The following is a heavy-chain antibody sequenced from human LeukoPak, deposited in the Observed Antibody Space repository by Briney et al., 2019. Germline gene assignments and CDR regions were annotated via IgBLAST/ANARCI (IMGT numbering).Heavy chain of an antibody. V-gene: IGHV1-8*03. J-gene: IGHJ5*02. CDR3: ARVLNQWFGENRGGNWFDP. CDR1: GYTFTSYD. Sequence: ASVKVSCKASGYTFTSYDINWVRQATGQGLEWMGWMNPNSGNTGYAQKFQGRVTITRNTSISTAYMELSSLRSEDTAVYYCARVLNQWFGENRGGNWFDPWGQGTLVTVSS. D-gene: IGHD3-10*01. CDR2: MNPNSGNT.